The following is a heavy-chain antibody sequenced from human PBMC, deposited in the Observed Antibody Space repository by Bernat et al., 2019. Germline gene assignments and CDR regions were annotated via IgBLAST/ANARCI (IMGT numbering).Heavy chain of an antibody. D-gene: IGHD5-12*01. V-gene: IGHV3-48*03. J-gene: IGHJ4*02. Sequence: EVQLVESGGGLVQPGGSLRLSCAASGFTCSSYEMNWVRQATGKGLEWVSYISSSGSTIYYADSVKGRFTISRDNAKNSLYLQMISLRAEDTAVYYCARSGPARGYSGYDFYYWGQGTLVTVSS. CDR2: ISSSGSTI. CDR3: ARSGPARGYSGYDFYY. CDR1: GFTCSSYE.